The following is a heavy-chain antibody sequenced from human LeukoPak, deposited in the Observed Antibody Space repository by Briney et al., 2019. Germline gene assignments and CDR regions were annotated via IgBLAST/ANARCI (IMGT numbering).Heavy chain of an antibody. J-gene: IGHJ3*02. CDR1: GFSVSSNF. V-gene: IGHV3-66*02. CDR2: FYRSGTT. D-gene: IGHD3-22*01. Sequence: GGSLRLSCVASGFSVSSNFMSWVRQAPGKGLEWVSSFYRSGTTYYGDSVKGRFTTSRDQSMNTVFLQMNGLRPEDTAVYYCARYYDSSGYTQGAFDIWGQGTMVTVS. CDR3: ARYYDSSGYTQGAFDI.